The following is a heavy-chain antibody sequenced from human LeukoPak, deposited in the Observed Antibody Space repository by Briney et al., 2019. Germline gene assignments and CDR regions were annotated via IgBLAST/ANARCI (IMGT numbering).Heavy chain of an antibody. J-gene: IGHJ5*02. V-gene: IGHV3-23*01. D-gene: IGHD6-13*01. CDR3: AKDGSSWFVYWFDP. CDR2: ISGSGGST. CDR1: GFTFSSYS. Sequence: GGSQRLSCAASGFTFSSYSMSWVRQAPGKGLEWVSAISGSGGSTYYADSVKGRFTISRDNSKNTLYLQMNSLRAEDTAVYYCAKDGSSWFVYWFDPWGQGTLVTVSS.